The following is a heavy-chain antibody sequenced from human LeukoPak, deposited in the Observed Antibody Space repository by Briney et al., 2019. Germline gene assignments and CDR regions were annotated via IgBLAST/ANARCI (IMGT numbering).Heavy chain of an antibody. CDR2: IYTGGST. D-gene: IGHD7-27*01. CDR1: GFTVSSNY. Sequence: PGGSLRLSCAASGFTVSSNYMSWVRQAPGKGLEWVSVIYTGGSTSYADSVKGRFTISRDSSKNTLFLQMNSPRAEDTAVYYCARASTLRTGDAHWGQGTLVTVSS. V-gene: IGHV3-66*01. J-gene: IGHJ4*02. CDR3: ARASTLRTGDAH.